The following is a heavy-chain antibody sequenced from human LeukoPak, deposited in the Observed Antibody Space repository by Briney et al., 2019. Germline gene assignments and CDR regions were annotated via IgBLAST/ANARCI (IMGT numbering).Heavy chain of an antibody. Sequence: PGGSLRLSCAASGFTFSSYAMSWVRQAPGKGLEWVANIKQDGSEKYYVDSVKGRFSISRDNAKNSLYLQMNSLRADDTAVYYCARAGLTVARDYWGQGTLVTVSS. CDR3: ARAGLTVARDY. J-gene: IGHJ4*02. CDR2: IKQDGSEK. V-gene: IGHV3-7*01. D-gene: IGHD6-19*01. CDR1: GFTFSSYA.